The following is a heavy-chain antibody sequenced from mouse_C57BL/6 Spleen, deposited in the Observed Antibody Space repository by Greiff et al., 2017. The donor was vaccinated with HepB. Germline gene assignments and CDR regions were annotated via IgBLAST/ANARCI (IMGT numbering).Heavy chain of an antibody. CDR1: GYTFTSYW. Sequence: QVQLKQPGAELVKPGASVKLSCKASGYTFTSYWMHWVKQRPGRGLEWIGRIDPNSGGTKYNEKFKSKATLTVDKPSSTAYMQLSSLTSEDSAVYYCAREEYSWFAYWGQGTLVTVSA. J-gene: IGHJ3*01. V-gene: IGHV1-72*01. CDR2: IDPNSGGT. D-gene: IGHD5-1*01. CDR3: AREEYSWFAY.